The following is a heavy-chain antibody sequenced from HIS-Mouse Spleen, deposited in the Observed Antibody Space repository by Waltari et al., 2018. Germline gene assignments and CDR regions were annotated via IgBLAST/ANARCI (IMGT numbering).Heavy chain of an antibody. CDR1: GGSISSSSYY. J-gene: IGHJ2*01. CDR2: IYSSGSP. D-gene: IGHD6-13*01. CDR3: AREIPYSSSWYDWYFDL. V-gene: IGHV4-39*07. Sequence: QLQLQESGPGLVKPSETLSLTCTVSGGSISSSSYYWGWIRQPPGKGLEWIGSIYSSGSPNYHPSLQGRVTISVDKSKNQCSLKLSSVTAAGTAVYYCAREIPYSSSWYDWYFDLWGRGTLVTVSS.